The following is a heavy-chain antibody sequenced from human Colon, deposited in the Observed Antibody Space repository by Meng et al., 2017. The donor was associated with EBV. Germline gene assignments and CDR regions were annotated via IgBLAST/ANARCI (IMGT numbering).Heavy chain of an antibody. V-gene: IGHV4-31*03. CDR1: CGSGSMVVCH. J-gene: IGHJ4*02. D-gene: IGHD6-19*01. CDR2: IYYSGST. Sequence: QQSAPGLCTLPPPVSPTHTALCGSGSMVVCHSSWSRQHPGEGLEWCRHIYYSGSTFYNPSLKRRVIISIDTSKNQFSLNRRSVTAADTAVYYCARVSSGWDYFDYWGQGTLVTVSS. CDR3: ARVSSGWDYFDY.